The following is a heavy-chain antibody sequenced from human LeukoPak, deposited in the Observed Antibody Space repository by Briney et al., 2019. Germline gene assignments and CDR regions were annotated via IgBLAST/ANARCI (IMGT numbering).Heavy chain of an antibody. V-gene: IGHV1-2*02. CDR3: ARLYYGSVSPFDY. D-gene: IGHD3-10*01. Sequence: AASVKVSFKASGYTLTGYYMHWVRQAPGQGVEWMGWINPNSGGTNYAQKFQGRVTMTRNTSISTAYMELRRLRSDDTAVYYCARLYYGSVSPFDYWGQGTLVTVSS. CDR2: INPNSGGT. CDR1: GYTLTGYY. J-gene: IGHJ4*02.